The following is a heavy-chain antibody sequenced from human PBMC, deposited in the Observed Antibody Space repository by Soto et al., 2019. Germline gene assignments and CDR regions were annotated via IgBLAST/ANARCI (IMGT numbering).Heavy chain of an antibody. D-gene: IGHD7-27*01. CDR3: ARGPSGDKVDS. CDR2: IYDGGRT. V-gene: IGHV4-30-4*01. Sequence: QVQLQESGPGLVKPSQTLSLTCTVSGGSISTVDYWWSWIRQSPDMGLEWIGHIYDGGRTYNNPSRESRVTMSVETAKSQLSLTLSSVSAADTAVYYCARGPSGDKVDSWGQGTLVTVSS. J-gene: IGHJ4*02. CDR1: GGSISTVDYW.